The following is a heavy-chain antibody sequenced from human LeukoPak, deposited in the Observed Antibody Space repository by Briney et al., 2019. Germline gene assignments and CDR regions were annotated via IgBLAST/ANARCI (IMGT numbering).Heavy chain of an antibody. Sequence: AASVKVSCKASGGTFSNYAISWVRQAPGQGLEWMGGIMPIFDTADYAQKFQGRITITADESTSTVYMELSSLRSEDTAVYYCAREEERIAIFGVTNSRFDYWGQGTLVTVSS. D-gene: IGHD3-3*01. V-gene: IGHV1-69*01. CDR1: GGTFSNYA. CDR3: AREEERIAIFGVTNSRFDY. J-gene: IGHJ4*02. CDR2: IMPIFDTA.